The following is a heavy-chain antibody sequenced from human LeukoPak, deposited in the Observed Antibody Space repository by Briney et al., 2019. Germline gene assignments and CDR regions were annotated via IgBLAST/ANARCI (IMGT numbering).Heavy chain of an antibody. V-gene: IGHV1-2*02. J-gene: IGHJ6*02. CDR1: GYTFTGYY. D-gene: IGHD2-15*01. Sequence: ASAKVSCKASGYTFTGYYMHWVRQAPGQGLEWMGWINPNSGGTNYAQKFQGRVTMTRDTSISTAYMELSRLRSDDTAVYYCARDSVVAAISSPDYYYGMDVWGQETTVTVSS. CDR2: INPNSGGT. CDR3: ARDSVVAAISSPDYYYGMDV.